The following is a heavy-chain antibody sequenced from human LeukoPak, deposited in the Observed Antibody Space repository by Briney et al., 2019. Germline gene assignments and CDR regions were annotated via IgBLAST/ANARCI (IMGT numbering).Heavy chain of an antibody. Sequence: TSETLSLTCAVYGGSFSGYYWSWIRQPPGKGLEWIGEINHSGSTNYNPSLKSRVTISVDKPKNQFSLKLSSVTAADTAVYYCATKWELLGAFDIWGQGTMVTVSS. CDR1: GGSFSGYY. J-gene: IGHJ3*02. D-gene: IGHD1-26*01. V-gene: IGHV4-34*01. CDR2: INHSGST. CDR3: ATKWELLGAFDI.